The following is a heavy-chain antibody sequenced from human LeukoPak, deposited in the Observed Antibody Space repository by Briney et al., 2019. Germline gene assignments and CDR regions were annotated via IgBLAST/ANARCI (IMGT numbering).Heavy chain of an antibody. CDR3: ARPIYCSSTSCYNGMDV. J-gene: IGHJ6*02. Sequence: GASVKVSCEASGYTFTSYDINWVRQATGQGLEWMGWMNPNSGNTGYAQKFQGRVTMTRNTSISTAYMELGSLRSEDTAVYYCARPIYCSSTSCYNGMDVWGQGTTVTVSS. CDR2: MNPNSGNT. D-gene: IGHD2-2*02. CDR1: GYTFTSYD. V-gene: IGHV1-8*01.